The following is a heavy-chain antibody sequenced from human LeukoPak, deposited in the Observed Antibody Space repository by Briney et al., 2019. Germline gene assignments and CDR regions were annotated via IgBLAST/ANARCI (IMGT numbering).Heavy chain of an antibody. J-gene: IGHJ4*02. V-gene: IGHV3-23*01. CDR3: AKIPFPYYYDSSGYYYFDY. D-gene: IGHD3-22*01. Sequence: GGSLRLSCAASGFTFSSYAMSWVRQAPGKGLEWVSAISGSGGSTYYADSVKGRFTISRDNSKSTLYLQMNSLRAEDTAVYYCAKIPFPYYYDSSGYYYFDYWGQGTLVTVSS. CDR1: GFTFSSYA. CDR2: ISGSGGST.